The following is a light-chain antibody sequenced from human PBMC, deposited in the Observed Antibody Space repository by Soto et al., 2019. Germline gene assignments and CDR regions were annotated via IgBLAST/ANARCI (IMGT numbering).Light chain of an antibody. V-gene: IGLV9-49*01. CDR2: VGTGGIVG. CDR1: SGYSNYK. CDR3: GADHGSGSNFVVV. Sequence: QLVLTQSPSASASLGASVTLTCTLSSGYSNYKVDWYQQRPGKGPRFVMRVGTGGIVGSKGDGIPDRFSVLGSGLNRYLTIKNIQADDESDYHCGADHGSGSNFVVVFGGGTKLTVL. J-gene: IGLJ2*01.